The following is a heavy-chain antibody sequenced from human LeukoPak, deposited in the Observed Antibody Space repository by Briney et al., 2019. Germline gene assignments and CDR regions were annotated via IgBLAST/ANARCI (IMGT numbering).Heavy chain of an antibody. D-gene: IGHD6-13*01. CDR1: GYTFTGYY. V-gene: IGHV1-2*02. CDR2: INPNTGGT. Sequence: ASVKVCCKASGYTFTGYYISWVRQAPGQGLEWLGWINPNTGGTKYSQKFQGRVTMTRDTSISTAYMDLSRLTSDDTAVYYCARKEGGQLVNTRRWFDPWGQGTLVTVSS. CDR3: ARKEGGQLVNTRRWFDP. J-gene: IGHJ5*02.